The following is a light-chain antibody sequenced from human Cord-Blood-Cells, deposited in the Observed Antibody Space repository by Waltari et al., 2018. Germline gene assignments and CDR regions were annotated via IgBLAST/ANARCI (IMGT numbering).Light chain of an antibody. Sequence: IVLTQSPGPLSLSPRVRATLSCRASQSVSSSYLAWYQQKAGQAPRLLIYGASSRATGIPDRFSGSGSGTDFTLTISRLEPEDFAVYYCQQYGSSPYSFGQGTKLEIK. J-gene: IGKJ2*03. CDR1: QSVSSSY. CDR3: QQYGSSPYS. V-gene: IGKV3-20*01. CDR2: GAS.